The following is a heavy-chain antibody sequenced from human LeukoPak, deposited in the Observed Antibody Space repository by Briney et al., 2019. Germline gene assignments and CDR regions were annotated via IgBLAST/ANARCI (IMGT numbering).Heavy chain of an antibody. V-gene: IGHV5-51*01. CDR2: IYPGDSDT. CDR1: GYRFTSYW. CDR3: ATLDCSSTSSYRDYYYGMDV. J-gene: IGHJ6*02. D-gene: IGHD2-2*02. Sequence: GGSLKISCKGSGYRFTSYWIGCVRQMPGKGLELMVIIYPGDSDTTYSPSSQAQVTISADNSISTAYLQWSTLTASHTAIYYCATLDCSSTSSYRDYYYGMDVWGQGATVTVSS.